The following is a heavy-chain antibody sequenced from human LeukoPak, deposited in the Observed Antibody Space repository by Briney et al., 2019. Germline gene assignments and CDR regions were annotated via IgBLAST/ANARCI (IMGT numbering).Heavy chain of an antibody. D-gene: IGHD6-19*01. J-gene: IGHJ4*02. CDR2: IWYDGSNK. CDR3: AKGSSGWYREYYFDY. CDR1: GFTFSSSG. V-gene: IGHV3-33*06. Sequence: PGGSLRLSCAASGFTFSSSGMHWVRQAPGKGLEWVAVIWYDGSNKYYAGSVKGRFTISRDNSKNTLYLQMNSLRAEDTAVYYCAKGSSGWYREYYFDYWGQGTLVTVSS.